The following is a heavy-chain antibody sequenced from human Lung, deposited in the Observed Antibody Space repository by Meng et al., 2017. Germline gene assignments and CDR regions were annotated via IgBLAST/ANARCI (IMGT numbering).Heavy chain of an antibody. V-gene: IGHV3-30*18. CDR2: ISYDESNK. CDR3: AKDLSKQQQLGELDY. Sequence: QVQLVESGGGVVQPGRSLRLSCAASGFTFSSYGIHWVRQAPGKGLEWVAVISYDESNKYYADSVKGRFTISRDNSKNTLYLQMNSLRAEDTAVYYCAKDLSKQQQLGELDYWGQGTLVTVSS. D-gene: IGHD6-13*01. J-gene: IGHJ4*02. CDR1: GFTFSSYG.